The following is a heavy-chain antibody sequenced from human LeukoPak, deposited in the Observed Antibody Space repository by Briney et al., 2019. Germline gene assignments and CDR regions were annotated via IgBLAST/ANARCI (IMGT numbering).Heavy chain of an antibody. V-gene: IGHV3-21*01. CDR2: ISSSSSYI. J-gene: IGHJ3*02. D-gene: IGHD3-10*01. CDR3: ARVPPDLWFGELNAFDI. CDR1: GFTLSTYT. Sequence: PGGSLRLSCAASGFTLSTYTVNWVRQAPGKGLEWVSSISSSSSYIYYADSVKGRFTISSDNSKNTLYLQMNSLRAEDTAVYYCARVPPDLWFGELNAFDIWGQGTMVTVSS.